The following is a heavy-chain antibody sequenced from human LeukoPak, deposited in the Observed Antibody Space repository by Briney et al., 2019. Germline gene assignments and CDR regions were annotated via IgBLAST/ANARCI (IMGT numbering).Heavy chain of an antibody. J-gene: IGHJ5*02. CDR1: GFSVSDNY. CDR3: ARDLASLSGGDYGGS. D-gene: IGHD2-21*02. V-gene: IGHV3-53*01. Sequence: GGSLRLSCAASGFSVSDNYMSWVRQAPGEGLECVSVIYSGGSIYYADSVKGRFTISRDNSKNTLYLQMNSLRVEDSAVYYCARDLASLSGGDYGGSWGQGTLVTVSS. CDR2: IYSGGSI.